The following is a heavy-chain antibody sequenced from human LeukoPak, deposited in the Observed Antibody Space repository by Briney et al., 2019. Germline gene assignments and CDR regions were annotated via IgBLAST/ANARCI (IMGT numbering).Heavy chain of an antibody. CDR3: ASGGGATRSGYAFDM. J-gene: IGHJ3*02. CDR1: GLTFRSYW. D-gene: IGHD1-26*01. V-gene: IGHV3-7*01. CDR2: IKPDGREK. Sequence: RGSLRLSCAASGLTFRSYWMSWVRQAPGKWLEWVANIKPDGREKYYVDSVKGRFTIPRDNARNSLYMQMNSLRAEDTAVYYCASGGGATRSGYAFDMWGQGTMVTVSS.